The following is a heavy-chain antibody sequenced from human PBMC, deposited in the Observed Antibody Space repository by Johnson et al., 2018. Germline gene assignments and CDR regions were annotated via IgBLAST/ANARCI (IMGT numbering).Heavy chain of an antibody. J-gene: IGHJ5*02. CDR3: TRTPYSSPVTNWFDP. Sequence: VQLVQSGGGLVQPGWSLKLSCAASGFTFSGSAMHWVRQASGKGLEWVGRIRSKANSYATAYAASVKGRFTISRDDSKNTAYLQMNRLKTEDTAVYYCTRTPYSSPVTNWFDPWGQGTLVTVSP. D-gene: IGHD6-13*01. CDR2: IRSKANSYAT. CDR1: GFTFSGSA. V-gene: IGHV3-73*01.